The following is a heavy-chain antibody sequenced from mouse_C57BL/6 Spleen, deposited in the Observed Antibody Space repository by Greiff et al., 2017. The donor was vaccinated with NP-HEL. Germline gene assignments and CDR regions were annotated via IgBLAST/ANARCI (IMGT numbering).Heavy chain of an antibody. J-gene: IGHJ3*01. CDR3: ARWDDGYFPWFAY. Sequence: QVQLQQSGPELVKPGASVKISCKASGYAFSSSWMNWVKQRPGKGLEWIGRIYPGDGDTNYNGKFKGKATLTADKSSSTAYMQLSSLTSEDSAVDFCARWDDGYFPWFAYWGQGTLVTVSA. CDR1: GYAFSSSW. D-gene: IGHD2-3*01. V-gene: IGHV1-82*01. CDR2: IYPGDGDT.